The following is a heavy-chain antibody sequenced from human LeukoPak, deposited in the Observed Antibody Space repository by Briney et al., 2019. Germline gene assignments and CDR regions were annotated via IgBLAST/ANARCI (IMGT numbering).Heavy chain of an antibody. CDR1: GYTFTSYD. Sequence: ASVKVSCKASGYTFTSYDINWVRQATGQGLEWMGWMNPNSGNTGYAQKFQGRVTMTRNTSISTAYMELSSLRSEDTAVYYCARDGIPWFGEYGMDVRGQGTTVTVSS. CDR2: MNPNSGNT. J-gene: IGHJ6*02. V-gene: IGHV1-8*01. D-gene: IGHD3-10*01. CDR3: ARDGIPWFGEYGMDV.